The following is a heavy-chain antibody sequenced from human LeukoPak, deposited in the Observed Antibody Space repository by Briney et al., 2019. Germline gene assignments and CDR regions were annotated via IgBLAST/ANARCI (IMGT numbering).Heavy chain of an antibody. Sequence: ASVKVSCKASGGTFSSYAISWVRQAPGQGLEWMGWINPNSGGTNYPQKFQGRVTMTRDTSISTAYMELSRLRSDDTAVYYCASLDKGNDVVFDFWGQGTLVTVSS. D-gene: IGHD1-1*01. V-gene: IGHV1-2*02. CDR3: ASLDKGNDVVFDF. J-gene: IGHJ4*02. CDR1: GGTFSSYA. CDR2: INPNSGGT.